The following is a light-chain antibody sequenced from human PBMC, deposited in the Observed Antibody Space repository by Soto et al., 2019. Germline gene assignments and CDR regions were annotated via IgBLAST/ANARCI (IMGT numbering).Light chain of an antibody. J-gene: IGKJ1*01. V-gene: IGKV1-5*01. Sequence: DVHMTQSPSTLSASVGDIVTTTCRASQSISSWLAWYKQKPGKATKLLIYDASSLESGVPSRFSGSGSGTEFTLTISSLQPDDFATYYCQQYNSYSVTFGQGTKVDIK. CDR1: QSISSW. CDR2: DAS. CDR3: QQYNSYSVT.